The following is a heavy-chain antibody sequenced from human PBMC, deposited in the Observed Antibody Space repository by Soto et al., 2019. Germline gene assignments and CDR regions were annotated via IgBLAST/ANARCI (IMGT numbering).Heavy chain of an antibody. CDR3: ARGWPGRGGYVDY. CDR1: GFSFSSYG. CDR2: IWYDGINK. J-gene: IGHJ4*02. D-gene: IGHD2-15*01. V-gene: IGHV3-33*01. Sequence: PRLSCAASGFSFSSYGMHWVRQAPGKRLEWVAVIWYDGINKYHADSVKGRFTISRDNSKNTLYLQMNSLRAEDTAVYYCARGWPGRGGYVDYWGQGTLVTVSS.